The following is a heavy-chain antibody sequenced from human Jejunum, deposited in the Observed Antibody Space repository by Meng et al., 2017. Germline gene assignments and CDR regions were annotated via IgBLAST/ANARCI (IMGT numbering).Heavy chain of an antibody. D-gene: IGHD3-3*01. Sequence: ASVKVSCKASGYTFTDFYIHWVRQAPGQGLEWMGWLNPSSGGTKNAAKFQGRVTMTMDMSIDTVNLELSSLTSDDTAVYYCARASPSLGSRNYTPTLYYYYGMDIWGRGTTVTVSS. V-gene: IGHV1-2*02. CDR2: LNPSSGGT. CDR1: GYTFTDFY. J-gene: IGHJ6*02. CDR3: ARASPSLGSRNYTPTLYYYYGMDI.